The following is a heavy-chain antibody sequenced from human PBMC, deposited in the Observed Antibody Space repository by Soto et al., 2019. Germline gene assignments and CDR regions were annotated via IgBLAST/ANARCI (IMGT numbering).Heavy chain of an antibody. J-gene: IGHJ4*02. CDR1: GFTFSRFT. CDR3: ARSLGGSDDF. CDR2: ISSDI. D-gene: IGHD5-12*01. V-gene: IGHV3-21*01. Sequence: GGSLRLSCAASGFTFSRFTMNWVRQAPGKGPEWVASISSDINYVDSVKGRFTISRDNAKNSLYLQMNSLRAEDTAVYYCARSLGGSDDFWGQGTLVTVSS.